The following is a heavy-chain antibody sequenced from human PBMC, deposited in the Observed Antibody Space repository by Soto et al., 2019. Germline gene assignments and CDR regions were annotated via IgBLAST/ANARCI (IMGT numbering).Heavy chain of an antibody. V-gene: IGHV1-69*01. CDR3: ATGYCTNGVCYGYYYYGMDV. D-gene: IGHD2-8*01. J-gene: IGHJ6*02. Sequence: QVQLVQSGAEVKKPGSSVKVSCKASGGTFSSYAISWVRQAPGQGLDWMGGIIPIFGTANYAQKFQGRVKITADESTSTAYMELSSLRSEDTAVYYCATGYCTNGVCYGYYYYGMDVWGQGTTVTVSS. CDR1: GGTFSSYA. CDR2: IIPIFGTA.